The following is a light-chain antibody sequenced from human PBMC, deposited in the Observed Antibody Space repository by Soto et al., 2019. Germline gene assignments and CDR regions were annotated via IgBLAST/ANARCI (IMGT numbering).Light chain of an antibody. CDR3: QQYGSSPYI. V-gene: IGKV3D-20*01. Sequence: EIVLTQSPATLSLSPGERATLPCGASQSVSNRYLAWYQQKPGRAPRLLIYDASSRATGIPDRFSGSGSGTDFTLTISGLEPEEFAVYYCQQYGSSPYIFGNVTKLEIK. CDR2: DAS. J-gene: IGKJ2*01. CDR1: QSVSNRY.